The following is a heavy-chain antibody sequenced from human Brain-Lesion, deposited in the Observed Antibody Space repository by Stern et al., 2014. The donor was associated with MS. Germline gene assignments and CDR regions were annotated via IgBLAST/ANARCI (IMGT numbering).Heavy chain of an antibody. V-gene: IGHV4-39*01. J-gene: IGHJ5*02. CDR3: AGEEDIRYCSGGSCTGNWFDP. CDR2: IYYSGNT. Sequence: QVQLQESGPGLVKPSETLSLTCTVAGGSVSSTSYAWAWIRQPPGKGLEWIGTIYYSGNTSYSPSLKSRLTLPLDTSKNQFSLQRRFWTAADTAVYYCAGEEDIRYCSGGSCTGNWFDPWGQGTLVTVSS. D-gene: IGHD2-15*01. CDR1: GGSVSSTSYA.